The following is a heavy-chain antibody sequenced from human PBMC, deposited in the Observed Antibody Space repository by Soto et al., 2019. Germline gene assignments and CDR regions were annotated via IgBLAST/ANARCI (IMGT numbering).Heavy chain of an antibody. D-gene: IGHD1-20*01. J-gene: IGHJ3*02. V-gene: IGHV3-7*01. Sequence: GGSLRLSCAASGFTFSSSWMNWVRQAPGKGLEWVADIKQDGSEKYYVDSLKGRFTISRDSAGSALLLRMDSLRAEDTAVYFCAAYNTSRHAAFDIWGRGTLVTVSS. CDR2: IKQDGSEK. CDR3: AAYNTSRHAAFDI. CDR1: GFTFSSSW.